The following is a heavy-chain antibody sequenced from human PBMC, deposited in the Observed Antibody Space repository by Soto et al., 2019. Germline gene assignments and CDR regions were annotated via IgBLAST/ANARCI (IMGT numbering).Heavy chain of an antibody. CDR1: GGSISSYY. CDR2: NYYSGST. Sequence: SETLSLTCTVSGGSISSYYWSWIRQPPGKELEWIGYNYYSGSTNYNPSLKSRVIISADTSKNQLSLKLSSVAAADTAVYYCARRDGRMGSGSYDYWGQGILVTVSS. V-gene: IGHV4-59*08. D-gene: IGHD3-10*01. J-gene: IGHJ4*02. CDR3: ARRDGRMGSGSYDY.